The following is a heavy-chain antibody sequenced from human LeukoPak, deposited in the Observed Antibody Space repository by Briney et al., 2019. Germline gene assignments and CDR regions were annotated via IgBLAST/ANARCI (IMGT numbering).Heavy chain of an antibody. CDR2: IYPGDSDT. Sequence: GESLKISCKGSGYSFTRNWIGWVRQMPGKGLEWMGIIYPGDSDTRYSPSFQGQVTISADKSISTAYLQWSTLKASDTAMYYCARQQRAAGNGDYWGQGTLVTVSS. D-gene: IGHD6-13*01. CDR1: GYSFTRNW. J-gene: IGHJ4*02. CDR3: ARQQRAAGNGDY. V-gene: IGHV5-51*01.